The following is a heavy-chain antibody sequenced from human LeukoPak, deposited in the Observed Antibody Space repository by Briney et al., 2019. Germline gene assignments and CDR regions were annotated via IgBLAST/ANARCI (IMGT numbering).Heavy chain of an antibody. D-gene: IGHD5-24*01. Sequence: PGWSLRLSCAASGFTFSNYAMTWVRQAPGKGLEWISYIGISSGNTKYADSVKGRFTISGDKAKNSLYLQMTSLRVEDTAVYYCARDYKYAFDNWGQGTLVTVPS. CDR2: IGISSGNT. CDR1: GFTFSNYA. CDR3: ARDYKYAFDN. J-gene: IGHJ4*02. V-gene: IGHV3-48*01.